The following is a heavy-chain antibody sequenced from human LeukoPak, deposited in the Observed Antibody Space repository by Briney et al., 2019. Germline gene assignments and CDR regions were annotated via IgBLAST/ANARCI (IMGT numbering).Heavy chain of an antibody. J-gene: IGHJ3*02. V-gene: IGHV4-31*03. Sequence: SQTLSLTCTVSGGSISSGGHYWSWIRQQPGKGLEWIGYIYYSGSTYYNPSLKSRFTISVDTSKNQFSLKLSSVTAADTAVYYCARAGGSGSYDAFDIWGQGTMVTVSS. CDR1: GGSISSGGHY. CDR2: IYYSGST. D-gene: IGHD3-10*01. CDR3: ARAGGSGSYDAFDI.